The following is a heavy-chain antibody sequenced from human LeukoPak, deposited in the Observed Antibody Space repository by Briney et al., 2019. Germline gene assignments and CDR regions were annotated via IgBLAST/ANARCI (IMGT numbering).Heavy chain of an antibody. Sequence: GRSLRLSCAASGFTFDDYAMHWVRHAPGKGLEWVSGISWNSGSIGYADSVKGRFTISRDNAKNSLYLQMNSLRAEDTALYYCAKDLTYYYDSSGGFDYWGQGTLVTVSS. D-gene: IGHD3-22*01. V-gene: IGHV3-9*01. CDR1: GFTFDDYA. J-gene: IGHJ4*02. CDR2: ISWNSGSI. CDR3: AKDLTYYYDSSGGFDY.